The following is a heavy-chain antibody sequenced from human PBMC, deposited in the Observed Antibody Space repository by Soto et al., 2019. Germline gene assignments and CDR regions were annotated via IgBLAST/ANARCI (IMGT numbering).Heavy chain of an antibody. CDR1: GGSISTYY. CDR2: SYYSGRT. V-gene: IGHV4-59*01. J-gene: IGHJ5*02. D-gene: IGHD1-26*01. Sequence: QVQLQESGPGLVKPSETLSLTCTVSGGSISTYYWSWIRQPPGKGLEWVGYSYYSGRTNYNPSLRERLTTSVAPSKNHFSRKLSSVTAADTAVHYCARGKYSGSYYDWFDPWGQGTLVTVSS. CDR3: ARGKYSGSYYDWFDP.